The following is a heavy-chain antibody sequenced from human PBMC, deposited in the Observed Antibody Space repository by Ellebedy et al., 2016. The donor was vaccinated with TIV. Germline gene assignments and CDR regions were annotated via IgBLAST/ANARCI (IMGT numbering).Heavy chain of an antibody. CDR1: GFTLRNYP. D-gene: IGHD4-23*01. Sequence: GESLKISCAASGFTLRNYPMHWVRQAPGKGLEYVSGIADDGRATYYTRSVNGRFTVSRDNSQNTLYLQMGSLKPEDMGVYYWARSRWPPYYSDYWGQGTLVTVSS. CDR3: ARSRWPPYYSDY. J-gene: IGHJ4*02. CDR2: IADDGRAT. V-gene: IGHV3-64*01.